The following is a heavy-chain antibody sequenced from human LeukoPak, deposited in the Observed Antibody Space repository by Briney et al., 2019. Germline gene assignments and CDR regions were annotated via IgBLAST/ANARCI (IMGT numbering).Heavy chain of an antibody. V-gene: IGHV1-18*01. CDR1: GYTFTSYG. D-gene: IGHD2-2*02. CDR2: ISAYNGNT. Sequence: ASVKVSCKASGYTFTSYGISWVRQAPGQGLEWMGWISAYNGNTNYAQKLQGRVTMTTDTSTSTAYMELRSLRSDDTAVYYCARAVGGSTSCYKSYCYYYMDVWGKGTTVTVSS. CDR3: ARAVGGSTSCYKSYCYYYMDV. J-gene: IGHJ6*03.